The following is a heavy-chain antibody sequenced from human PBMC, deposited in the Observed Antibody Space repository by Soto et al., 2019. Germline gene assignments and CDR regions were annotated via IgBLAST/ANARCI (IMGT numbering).Heavy chain of an antibody. CDR2: ISAYNGNT. Sequence: ASVKVSCKASGYTFTSYGISWVRQAPGQGLERMGWISAYNGNTNYAQKLQGRVTMTTDTSTSTAYMELRSLRSDDTAVYYCARDGSSWYQSSLKTDYYYYYGMDVWGQGTTVTVSS. CDR3: ARDGSSWYQSSLKTDYYYYYGMDV. V-gene: IGHV1-18*01. D-gene: IGHD6-13*01. J-gene: IGHJ6*02. CDR1: GYTFTSYG.